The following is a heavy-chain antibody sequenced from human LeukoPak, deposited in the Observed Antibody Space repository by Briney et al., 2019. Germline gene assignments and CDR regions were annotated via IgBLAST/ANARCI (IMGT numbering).Heavy chain of an antibody. D-gene: IGHD6-19*01. J-gene: IGHJ4*02. V-gene: IGHV3-23*01. CDR1: GFTFSSYW. Sequence: GGSPRLSCAASGFTFSSYWMHWVRQAPGKGLEWVSAISGSGGSTYYADSVKGRFTISRDNSKNTLYLQMNSLRAEDTAVYYCAKDRLTVAGTGTFDYWGQGTLVTVSS. CDR3: AKDRLTVAGTGTFDY. CDR2: ISGSGGST.